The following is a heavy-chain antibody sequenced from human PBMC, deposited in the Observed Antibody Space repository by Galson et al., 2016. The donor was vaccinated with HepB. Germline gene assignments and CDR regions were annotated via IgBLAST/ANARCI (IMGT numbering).Heavy chain of an antibody. V-gene: IGHV3-73*01. D-gene: IGHD4-17*01. J-gene: IGHJ4*02. CDR2: IRSKANSYAT. CDR1: GFTFSGSA. CDR3: TTTVTNPSGDY. Sequence: SLRLSCAASGFTFSGSAMHWVRQASGKGLEWVGRIRSKANSYATAYAASMKGRFTISRDDSKNTAYLQMNSLKTEDTAVYYCTTTVTNPSGDYWGQGTLVTVSS.